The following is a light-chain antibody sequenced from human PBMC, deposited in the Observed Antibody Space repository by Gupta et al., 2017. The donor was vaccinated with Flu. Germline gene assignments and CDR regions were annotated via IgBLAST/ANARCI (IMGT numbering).Light chain of an antibody. CDR1: QSVLYSSNNKNY. J-gene: IGKJ1*01. Sequence: DIVMTQSPDSLAVSLGGRATINCKPSQSVLYSSNNKNYLAWYQQKPGQPPKLLIYWASTRESGVPDRFSGSGSGTDFSLTISSLQAEDVAVYYCQQYYSTPWTFGQGTKVEIK. CDR2: WAS. V-gene: IGKV4-1*01. CDR3: QQYYSTPWT.